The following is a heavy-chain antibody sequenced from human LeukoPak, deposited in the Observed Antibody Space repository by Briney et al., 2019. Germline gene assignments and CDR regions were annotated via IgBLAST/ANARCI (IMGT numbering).Heavy chain of an antibody. CDR1: AFTFSSYA. CDR3: AKDLTPQWLVLRHGMDI. Sequence: PGGSLRLSCAASAFTFSSYAMSWVRQAPGKELEWFSAISGSGGSTYYADSVKGRFTICRDNSKNTPCLQINSLSAENTAVYHCAKDLTPQWLVLRHGMDIWGQGTPVTVSS. V-gene: IGHV3-23*01. D-gene: IGHD6-19*01. J-gene: IGHJ6*02. CDR2: ISGSGGST.